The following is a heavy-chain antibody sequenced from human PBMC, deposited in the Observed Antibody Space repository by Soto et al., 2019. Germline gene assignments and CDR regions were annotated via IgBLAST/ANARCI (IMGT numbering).Heavy chain of an antibody. CDR3: ASAPRGNYGYPSYFDY. CDR2: IYHSGST. V-gene: IGHV4-4*02. Sequence: SETLSLTCAVSGGSISSSNWWSWVRQPPGKGLEWIGEIYHSGSTNYNPSLKSRVTISVDTSKNQFSLKLSSVTAADTAVYYCASAPRGNYGYPSYFDYWGQGTLVTVSS. D-gene: IGHD3-10*01. CDR1: GGSISSSNW. J-gene: IGHJ4*02.